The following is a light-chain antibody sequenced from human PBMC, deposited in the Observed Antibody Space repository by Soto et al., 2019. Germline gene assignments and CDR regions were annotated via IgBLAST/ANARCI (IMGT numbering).Light chain of an antibody. J-gene: IGKJ1*01. CDR2: KAS. CDR3: QQYSTYTPRT. V-gene: IGKV1-5*03. Sequence: DIQMTQSPSTLSASVGDRVTITCRARQTISIWLAWYQQKPGKAPKILIYKASSLESGVPSRFSVSGSGTEFTLTISSLQPDDFATYYCQQYSTYTPRTVGQGTKVDIK. CDR1: QTISIW.